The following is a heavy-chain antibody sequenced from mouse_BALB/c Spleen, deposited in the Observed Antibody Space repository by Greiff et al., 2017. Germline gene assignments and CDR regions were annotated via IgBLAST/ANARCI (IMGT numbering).Heavy chain of an antibody. V-gene: IGHV1-7*01. Sequence: VQLQESGAELAKPGASVKMSCKASGYTFTSYWMHWVKQRPGQGLEWIGYINPSTGYTEYNQKFKDKATLTADKSSSTAYMQLSSLTSEDSAVYYCASLRLPYAMDYWGQGTSVTVSS. D-gene: IGHD1-2*01. J-gene: IGHJ4*01. CDR1: GYTFTSYW. CDR2: INPSTGYT. CDR3: ASLRLPYAMDY.